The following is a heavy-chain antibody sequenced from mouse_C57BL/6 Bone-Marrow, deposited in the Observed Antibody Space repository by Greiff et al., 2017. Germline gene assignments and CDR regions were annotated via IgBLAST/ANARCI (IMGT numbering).Heavy chain of an antibody. D-gene: IGHD2-1*01. Sequence: VKLMESGAELARPGASVKLSCKASGYTFTSYGISWVKQRTGQGLEWIGEIYPRSGNTYYNEKFKGKATLTADKSSSTAYMELRSLTSEDSAVYFCARRVYYGNYFYAMDYWGQGTSVTVSS. V-gene: IGHV1-81*01. CDR1: GYTFTSYG. CDR2: IYPRSGNT. J-gene: IGHJ4*01. CDR3: ARRVYYGNYFYAMDY.